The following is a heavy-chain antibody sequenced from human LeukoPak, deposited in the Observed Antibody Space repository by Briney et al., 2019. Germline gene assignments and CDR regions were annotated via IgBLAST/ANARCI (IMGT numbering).Heavy chain of an antibody. V-gene: IGHV3-23*01. CDR3: SPPRGDSSGYYYVY. CDR1: GLTFGSYV. Sequence: GGPLRLSCTASGLTFGSYVMSWVRQAPGKGLEWVSTISATGGSTFYADSVRGRFTISRDNSRSTLYLQMNSLRAEDTATYYCSPPRGDSSGYYYVYWGQGTLVTVSS. CDR2: ISATGGST. J-gene: IGHJ4*02. D-gene: IGHD3-22*01.